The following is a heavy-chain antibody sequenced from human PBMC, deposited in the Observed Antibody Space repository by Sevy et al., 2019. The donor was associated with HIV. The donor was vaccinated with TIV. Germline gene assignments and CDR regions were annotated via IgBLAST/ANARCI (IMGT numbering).Heavy chain of an antibody. J-gene: IGHJ6*02. D-gene: IGHD4-17*01. Sequence: GGSLRLSCAASGFAFSNYYAMHWVRQAPGKGLEWVALISYDGSDKYYADSVKGRFTISRDNFKNTLYLQMNSLTTEETAVYFWARPRANYVDHYFFYAMDVWGQGTTVTVSS. CDR2: ISYDGSDK. CDR3: ARPRANYVDHYFFYAMDV. V-gene: IGHV3-30-3*01. CDR1: GFAFSNYYA.